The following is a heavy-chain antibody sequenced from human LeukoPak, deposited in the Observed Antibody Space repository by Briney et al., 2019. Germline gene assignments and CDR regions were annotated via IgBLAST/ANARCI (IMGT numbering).Heavy chain of an antibody. V-gene: IGHV4-4*07. D-gene: IGHD3-9*01. CDR1: GGSISSYY. J-gene: IGHJ3*02. CDR2: IYTSGST. CDR3: ASDGRWTYYDILTGDDAFDI. Sequence: SETLSLTCTVSGGSISSYYWSWIRQPAGKGLEWIGRIYTSGSTNYNPSLKGRVTMSVDTSKNQFSLKLSSVTAADTAVYYCASDGRWTYYDILTGDDAFDIWGQGTMVTVSS.